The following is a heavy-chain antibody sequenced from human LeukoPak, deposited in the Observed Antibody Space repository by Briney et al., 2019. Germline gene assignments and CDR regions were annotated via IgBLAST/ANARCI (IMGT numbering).Heavy chain of an antibody. D-gene: IGHD6-13*01. CDR2: IYYSGST. V-gene: IGHV4-59*01. CDR3: ASSYSSSWYSRLFAFDI. CDR1: GGSISSYY. Sequence: PSETLSLTCTVSGGSISSYYWSWIRQPPGKGLEWLGYIYYSGSTNYNPSLKSRVTISVDTSKNQFSLKLSSVTAADTAVYYCASSYSSSWYSRLFAFDIWGQGTMVTVSS. J-gene: IGHJ3*02.